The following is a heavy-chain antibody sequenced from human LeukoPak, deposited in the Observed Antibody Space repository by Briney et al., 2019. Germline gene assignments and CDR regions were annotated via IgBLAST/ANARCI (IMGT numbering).Heavy chain of an antibody. CDR1: GFTFTNYG. CDR2: IRYDGSNK. CDR3: VKDNPLDY. J-gene: IGHJ4*02. D-gene: IGHD1-14*01. Sequence: GGSLRLSCRASGFTFTNYGMLWVRQAPGKGLEWVAFIRYDGSNKFYADSVKGRVTISRDNSKNTLYLHINSLRIEDSAVYYCVKDNPLDYWGQGTLVIVSS. V-gene: IGHV3-30*02.